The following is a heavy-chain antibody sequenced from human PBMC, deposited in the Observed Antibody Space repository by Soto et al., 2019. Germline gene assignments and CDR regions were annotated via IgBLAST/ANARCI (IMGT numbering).Heavy chain of an antibody. J-gene: IGHJ4*02. D-gene: IGHD3-22*01. CDR2: IYYSGST. V-gene: IGHV4-31*03. CDR1: GGSISSGGYY. Sequence: KTSETLSLTCTVSGGSISSGGYYWSWIRQHPGKGLEWIGYIYYSGSTYYNPSLKSRVTISVDTSKNQFSLKLSSVTAADTAVYYCASSPNGYYDSSGYYYFDYWGQGTLGTVSS. CDR3: ASSPNGYYDSSGYYYFDY.